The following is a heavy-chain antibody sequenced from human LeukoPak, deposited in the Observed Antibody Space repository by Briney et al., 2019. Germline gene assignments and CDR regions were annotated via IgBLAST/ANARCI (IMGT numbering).Heavy chain of an antibody. D-gene: IGHD6-13*01. CDR3: AREGIAVAGTSDY. CDR2: INPNSGGT. J-gene: IGHJ4*02. Sequence: ASVKVSCKASGYTFTGYYMHWVRQAPGQGLEWMGWINPNSGGTNYAQKFQGRVTMTRDTSISTAYMEPSRLRSDDTAVYYCAREGIAVAGTSDYWGQGTLFTVSS. V-gene: IGHV1-2*02. CDR1: GYTFTGYY.